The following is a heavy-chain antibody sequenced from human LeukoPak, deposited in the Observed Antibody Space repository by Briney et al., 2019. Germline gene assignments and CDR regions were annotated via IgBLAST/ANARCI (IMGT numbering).Heavy chain of an antibody. V-gene: IGHV3-48*01. CDR2: ISSSSGTI. CDR3: ARDPPYSGSQGAFDI. J-gene: IGHJ3*02. CDR1: GFTFTSYA. Sequence: GGSLRLSCAASGFTFTSYAMNWVRQAPGKGLEWVSHISSSSGTIYYADSVKGRFTISRDNAKNSLYLQMNSLRAEDTAVYYCARDPPYSGSQGAFDIWGQGTMVTVSS. D-gene: IGHD1-26*01.